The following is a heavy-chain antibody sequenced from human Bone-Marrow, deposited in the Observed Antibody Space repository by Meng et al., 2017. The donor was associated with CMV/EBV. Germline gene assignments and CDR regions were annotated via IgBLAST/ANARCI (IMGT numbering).Heavy chain of an antibody. Sequence: ASVKVSCKASGYTFTGYYRHWVRQAPGQGREWMGWINPNSGGTNYAQKFQGRVTMTRDKSISTAYMELSRLRSDDTAVYDCARSRVTLRSNPVGWFDPWGQGTLVTVSS. D-gene: IGHD3-3*01. CDR2: INPNSGGT. J-gene: IGHJ5*02. V-gene: IGHV1-2*02. CDR3: ARSRVTLRSNPVGWFDP. CDR1: GYTFTGYY.